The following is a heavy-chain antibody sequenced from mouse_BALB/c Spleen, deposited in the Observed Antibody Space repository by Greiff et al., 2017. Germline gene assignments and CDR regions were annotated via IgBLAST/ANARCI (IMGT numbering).Heavy chain of an antibody. Sequence: EVMLVESGGGLVQPGGSLKLSCAASGFTFSSYTMSWVRQTPEKRLEWVATISSGGSYTYYPDSVKGRFTISRDNAKNTLYLQMSSLKSEDTAMYYCTREDDGYYPLAMDYWGQGTSVTVSS. J-gene: IGHJ4*01. V-gene: IGHV5-6-4*01. CDR3: TREDDGYYPLAMDY. D-gene: IGHD2-3*01. CDR1: GFTFSSYT. CDR2: ISSGGSYT.